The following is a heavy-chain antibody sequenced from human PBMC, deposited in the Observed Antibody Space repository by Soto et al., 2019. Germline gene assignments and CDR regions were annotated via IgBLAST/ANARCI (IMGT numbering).Heavy chain of an antibody. Sequence: QVQLVQSGAEVQKPGASVKVSCKASGYTFTSYYMHWVRQAPGQGLEWMGITNPSGGSTSYAQKFQGRVTMTRDTSTSTVYMELSSLRSEDTAVYYCATTLGIVGAHFDYWGQGTLVTVSS. CDR1: GYTFTSYY. CDR3: ATTLGIVGAHFDY. D-gene: IGHD1-26*01. V-gene: IGHV1-46*01. J-gene: IGHJ4*02. CDR2: TNPSGGST.